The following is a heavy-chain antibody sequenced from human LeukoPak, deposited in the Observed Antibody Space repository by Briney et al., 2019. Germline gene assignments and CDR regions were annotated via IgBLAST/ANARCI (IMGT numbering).Heavy chain of an antibody. CDR2: ISSSATYI. V-gene: IGHV3-21*01. CDR1: GFTFSSYN. D-gene: IGHD1-26*01. J-gene: IGHJ6*02. CDR3: ARDGPSGSYLPQGYYYYYYGMDV. Sequence: PGGSLRLSCAASGFTFSSYNMIWVRQAPGKGLEWVSSISSSATYIYYTDSLKGRFTISRDNAKNSLYLQMNSLRAEDTAVYYCARDGPSGSYLPQGYYYYYYGMDVWGQGTTVTVSS.